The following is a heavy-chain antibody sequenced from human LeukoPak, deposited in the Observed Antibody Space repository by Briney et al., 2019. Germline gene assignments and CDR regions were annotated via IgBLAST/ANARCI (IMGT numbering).Heavy chain of an antibody. J-gene: IGHJ4*02. D-gene: IGHD2-2*01. CDR3: AISGWSYQKRTDS. Sequence: PSETLSLTCAMSNASFNAYYWSWIRQSPGKGLEWIGEVNHSGSTNYNPPLKGRVTISVDTSKSHFSLELTSVTAADTSVYYCAISGWSYQKRTDSWGQGTLVTVSS. CDR2: VNHSGST. V-gene: IGHV4-34*01. CDR1: NASFNAYY.